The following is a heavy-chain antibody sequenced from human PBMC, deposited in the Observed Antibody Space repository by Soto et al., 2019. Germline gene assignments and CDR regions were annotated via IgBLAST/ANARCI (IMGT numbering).Heavy chain of an antibody. J-gene: IGHJ4*02. D-gene: IGHD3-10*01. CDR2: ISAYNGNT. V-gene: IGHV1-18*01. Sequence: QGQLVLSGAEVKKPGASVKVSGKASGYTFTSYGISWVRQVPGQGLEWMGWISAYNGNTNYAQKLQGRVTMTTDTSTSTAYMELRSLRADDTAVYYCARGLLYYYGSGSYAPDYWGQGTLVTVSS. CDR3: ARGLLYYYGSGSYAPDY. CDR1: GYTFTSYG.